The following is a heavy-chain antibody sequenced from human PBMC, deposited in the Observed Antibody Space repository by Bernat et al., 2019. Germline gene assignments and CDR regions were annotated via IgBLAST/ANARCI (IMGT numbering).Heavy chain of an antibody. CDR3: ARGSGYFDY. D-gene: IGHD3-10*01. CDR2: IWYDGSNK. Sequence: QVQLVEAGGGVVQPGRSLRLSCAAAGFTFSSYGMHWVRQAPGKGLEWVAVIWYDGSNKYYADSVKGRFTISRDNSKNTLYLQMNSLRAEDTAVYYCARGSGYFDYWGQGTLVTVSS. J-gene: IGHJ4*02. CDR1: GFTFSSYG. V-gene: IGHV3-33*01.